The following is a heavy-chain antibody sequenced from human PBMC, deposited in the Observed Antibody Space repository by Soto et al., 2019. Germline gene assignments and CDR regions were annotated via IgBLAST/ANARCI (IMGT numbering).Heavy chain of an antibody. CDR3: ARAPRGNYGYPSYFDY. Sequence: SETLSLTCAVSGGSISGGGYSWSWIRQPPGKGLEWIGYIYHSGSTYYNPSLKSRVTISVDRSKNQFSLKLSSVTAADTAVYYCARAPRGNYGYPSYFDYWGQGTLVTVSS. J-gene: IGHJ4*02. CDR1: GGSISGGGYS. D-gene: IGHD3-10*01. CDR2: IYHSGST. V-gene: IGHV4-30-2*01.